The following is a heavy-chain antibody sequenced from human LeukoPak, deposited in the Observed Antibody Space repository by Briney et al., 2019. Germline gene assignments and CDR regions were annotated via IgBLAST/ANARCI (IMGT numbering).Heavy chain of an antibody. J-gene: IGHJ4*02. CDR3: ARHSPSGITIFGVDSSFQF. D-gene: IGHD3-3*01. CDR1: GYSISSGYY. V-gene: IGHV4-38-2*01. Sequence: ASETLSLTCAVSGYSISSGYYWGWVRQPPGKGREWIGSIYHSGSTYYNPSLKSRVTISVDTSKNQFSLKLSSVTAADTAVYYCARHSPSGITIFGVDSSFQFWGQGTLVTVPS. CDR2: IYHSGST.